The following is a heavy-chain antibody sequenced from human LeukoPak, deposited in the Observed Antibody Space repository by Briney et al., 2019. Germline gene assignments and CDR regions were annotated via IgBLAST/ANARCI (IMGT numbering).Heavy chain of an antibody. CDR2: IIPIFGTA. CDR1: GGTFSSYA. CDR3: ARGRLRLGAFDI. V-gene: IGHV1-69*05. D-gene: IGHD5-12*01. J-gene: IGHJ3*02. Sequence: SVKVSCKASGGTFSSYAISWVRQAPGQGLEWMGGIIPIFGTANYAQKFQGRVTITTDESTSTAYMELSSLRSEDTAVYYCARGRLRLGAFDIWGQGTMVTVSS.